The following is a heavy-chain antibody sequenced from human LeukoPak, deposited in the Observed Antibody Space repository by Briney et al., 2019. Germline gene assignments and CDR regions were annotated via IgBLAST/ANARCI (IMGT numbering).Heavy chain of an antibody. J-gene: IGHJ3*02. CDR3: AREGGTGAFDI. CDR2: IYDSGST. CDR1: GGSISSHS. D-gene: IGHD1-14*01. Sequence: SETLSLTCTVSGGSISSHSWNWIRQPPGKGLEWIAYIYDSGSTNYNPALKSRVTISVDTSKNQFSLKLSSVAAADTAVYYCAREGGTGAFDIWGQGTMVTVSP. V-gene: IGHV4-59*11.